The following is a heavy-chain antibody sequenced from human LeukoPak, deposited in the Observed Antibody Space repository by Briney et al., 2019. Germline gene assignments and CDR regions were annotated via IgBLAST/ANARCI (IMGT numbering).Heavy chain of an antibody. CDR3: AIDGSYSNYFDY. V-gene: IGHV4-59*01. Sequence: SETLSLTCTVSGGSISSYYWSWIRQPAGKGLEWIGYIYYSGSTNYNPSLKSRVTISVDTSKNQFSLKLSSVTAADTAVYYCAIDGSYSNYFDYWGQGTLVTVSS. CDR2: IYYSGST. J-gene: IGHJ4*02. CDR1: GGSISSYY. D-gene: IGHD4-11*01.